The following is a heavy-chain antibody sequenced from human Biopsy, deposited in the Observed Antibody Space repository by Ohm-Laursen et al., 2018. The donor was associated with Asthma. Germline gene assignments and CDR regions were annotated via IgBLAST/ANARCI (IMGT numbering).Heavy chain of an antibody. CDR3: ARVRFCSSTNSFNYFDS. CDR1: GFAFASYA. CDR2: ISHVGRES. Sequence: LTLSCSASGFAFASYAMNWVRQSPRPPPEWVALISHVGRESGYVDSVKGRFPISRENSKNTVYLQMNSLCAEDTAVYFCARVRFCSSTNSFNYFDSWGQGTLVTVSS. D-gene: IGHD2-2*01. J-gene: IGHJ4*02. V-gene: IGHV3-30*04.